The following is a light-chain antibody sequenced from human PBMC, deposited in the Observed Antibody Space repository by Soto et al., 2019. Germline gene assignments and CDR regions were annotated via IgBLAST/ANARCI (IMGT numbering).Light chain of an antibody. CDR1: QSVSRN. CDR3: QQYNNWPPWT. Sequence: EFVLTQSPGTLSLSPGERATLSCRASQSVSRNLAWYQQKRGQAPRLLIYGASTRAADIPARFSGSGSGTDFTLTISSLQSEDYAVYYCQQYNNWPPWTFGQGTKVDIK. V-gene: IGKV3-15*01. CDR2: GAS. J-gene: IGKJ1*01.